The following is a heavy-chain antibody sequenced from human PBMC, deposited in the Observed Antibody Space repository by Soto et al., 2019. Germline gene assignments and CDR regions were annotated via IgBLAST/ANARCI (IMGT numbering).Heavy chain of an antibody. CDR3: ARHNKNADALRAY. CDR1: GYSFPTYW. V-gene: IGHV5-10-1*03. D-gene: IGHD2-8*01. Sequence: EVQLVQSGGEVKKPGESLKISCKGSGYSFPTYWISWVRQMPGKGLEWMGRIDPRDSYTSYRPSFQCHVTISVDKSISTAYLQLSSLQASDTAMYYCARHNKNADALRAYWGQGTLVTVSS. J-gene: IGHJ4*02. CDR2: IDPRDSYT.